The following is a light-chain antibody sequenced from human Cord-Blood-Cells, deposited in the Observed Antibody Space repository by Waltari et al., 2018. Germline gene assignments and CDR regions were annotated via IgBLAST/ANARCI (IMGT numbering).Light chain of an antibody. CDR2: EVS. CDR1: SIHVGGYNY. Sequence: QSALTQPPSASGSPGQSVTISCTGTSIHVGGYNYVPWYQPHPGKAPKLMIYEVSKRPVGVPDRFSGSKSGNTASLTVSGLQAEDEADYYCSSYAGSNNYVFGTGTKVTVL. V-gene: IGLV2-8*01. CDR3: SSYAGSNNYV. J-gene: IGLJ1*01.